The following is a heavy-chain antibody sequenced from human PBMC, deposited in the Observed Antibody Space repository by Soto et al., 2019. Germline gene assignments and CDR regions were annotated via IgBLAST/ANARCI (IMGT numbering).Heavy chain of an antibody. CDR1: GFTFSSYA. CDR2: ISGGDGSP. J-gene: IGHJ4*02. CDR3: AKWHTYHYDSLAFSGFDC. D-gene: IGHD3-16*01. Sequence: GGSLRLSCVASGFTFSSYAMTWVRQAPGKGLEWVSAISGGDGSPSYADSVKGRFTISRDNSKNTLYLHMNSLRADDTAACYCAKWHTYHYDSLAFSGFDCWGQGXQVTVHS. V-gene: IGHV3-23*01.